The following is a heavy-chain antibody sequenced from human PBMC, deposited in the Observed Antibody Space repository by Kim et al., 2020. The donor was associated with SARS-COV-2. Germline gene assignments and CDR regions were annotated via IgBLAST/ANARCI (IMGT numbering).Heavy chain of an antibody. V-gene: IGHV4-4*02. Sequence: SLKSRVTISVDKSKNQLSLRLSSVTAADTAVYYCGRLLGGDYGASYYFDSWGQGTLVTVSS. CDR3: GRLLGGDYGASYYFDS. J-gene: IGHJ4*02. D-gene: IGHD4-17*01.